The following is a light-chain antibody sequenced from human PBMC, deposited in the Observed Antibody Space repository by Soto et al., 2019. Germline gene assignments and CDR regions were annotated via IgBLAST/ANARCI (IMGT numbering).Light chain of an antibody. Sequence: QAVVTQPPSVSGAPGQRVTISCTGSSSNIGAGYDVHWYQHLPGTAPKLLIYGSSNRPSGVPDRFSGSKSGTSASLAITGLQAEDEADYYCQSYESSLSGWVFGGGTKLTVL. V-gene: IGLV1-40*01. CDR3: QSYESSLSGWV. J-gene: IGLJ3*02. CDR2: GSS. CDR1: SSNIGAGYD.